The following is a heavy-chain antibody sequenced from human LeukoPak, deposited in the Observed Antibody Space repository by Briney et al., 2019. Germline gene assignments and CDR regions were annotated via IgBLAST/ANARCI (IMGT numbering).Heavy chain of an antibody. CDR2: INTDSSDI. CDR1: GFTFSRYA. V-gene: IGHV3-21*05. D-gene: IGHD2-2*01. CDR3: ARDTFQPGLIDS. Sequence: PGGSLRLSCAASGFTFSRYAMNWVRQAPGEGLEWVSYINTDSSDIHYADSVKGRFTISRDNARNTLYLQLRSLRAEDSAVYYCARDTFQPGLIDSWGQGTLVTVSS. J-gene: IGHJ4*02.